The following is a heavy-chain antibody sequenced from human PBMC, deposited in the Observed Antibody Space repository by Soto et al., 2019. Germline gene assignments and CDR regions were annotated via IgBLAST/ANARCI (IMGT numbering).Heavy chain of an antibody. J-gene: IGHJ4*02. V-gene: IGHV4-31*01. CDR2: IYFSGST. CDR1: CASINSGGYY. Sequence: QVQLQESGPGLVKPSQTLSLTCTVSCASINSGGYYWSWIRQLPGKGLEWIGYIYFSGSTYYNPSIESPFTLSLDTSQNQFALGLMSVTAADTAVYYCAPGNAWEVLLAYWGQGTMVNVSS. CDR3: APGNAWEVLLAY. D-gene: IGHD1-26*01.